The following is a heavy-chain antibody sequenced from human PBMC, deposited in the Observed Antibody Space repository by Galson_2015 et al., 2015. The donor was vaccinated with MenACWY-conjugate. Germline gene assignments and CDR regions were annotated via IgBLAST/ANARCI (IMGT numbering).Heavy chain of an antibody. CDR3: AREGIRVDDDAFDI. D-gene: IGHD3-3*01. V-gene: IGHV7-4-1*02. CDR2: INTNTGNP. Sequence: SVKVSGKASGYTFNRYAMNWVRQAPGQGLEWMGWINTNTGNPTYGQGFAGRFVLSLDTSVGTAYLQISSLKAEDTAVYYCAREGIRVDDDAFDIWGQGTMVTVSS. J-gene: IGHJ3*02. CDR1: GYTFNRYA.